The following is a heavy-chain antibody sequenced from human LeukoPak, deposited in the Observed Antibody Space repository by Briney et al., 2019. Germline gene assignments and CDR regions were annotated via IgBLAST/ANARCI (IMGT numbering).Heavy chain of an antibody. D-gene: IGHD6-13*01. CDR1: GFTFSNYG. Sequence: GGSLRLSCAASGFTFSNYGLHWVRQAPGKGLEWVSAISGSGGSTYYADSVKGRFTISRDNSKNTLYLQMNSLRAEDTAVYYCAKVGYRIAAAGIDYWGQGTLVTVSS. J-gene: IGHJ4*02. CDR3: AKVGYRIAAAGIDY. V-gene: IGHV3-23*01. CDR2: ISGSGGST.